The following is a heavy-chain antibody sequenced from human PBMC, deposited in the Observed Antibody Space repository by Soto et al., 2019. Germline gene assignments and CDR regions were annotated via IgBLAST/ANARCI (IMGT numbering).Heavy chain of an antibody. CDR3: ARDSSGVFAF. Sequence: ARQDPGQGLEWMGWISAYNGNTNYAQKLQGRVTMTTDTSTSTAYMELRSLRSDDMAVYYCARDSSGVFAFWGQGSLVPVSS. J-gene: IGHJ4*02. D-gene: IGHD6-19*01. V-gene: IGHV1-18*03. CDR2: ISAYNGNT.